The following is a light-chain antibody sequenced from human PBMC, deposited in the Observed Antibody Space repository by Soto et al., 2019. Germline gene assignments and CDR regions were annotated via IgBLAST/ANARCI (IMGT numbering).Light chain of an antibody. Sequence: QSALTQPASVSGSPGQSIAISCTGTSSDVGGYNYVSWYQQHPGKAPTVMIYDVSNRPSGVSNRFSGSKSGNTASLTISGLQADDEADYYCSSYTSSSTYVFGTGIKLTVL. CDR1: SSDVGGYNY. CDR3: SSYTSSSTYV. CDR2: DVS. J-gene: IGLJ1*01. V-gene: IGLV2-14*01.